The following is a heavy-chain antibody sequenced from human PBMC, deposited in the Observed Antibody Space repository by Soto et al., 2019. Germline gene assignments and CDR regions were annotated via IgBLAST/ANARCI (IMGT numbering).Heavy chain of an antibody. J-gene: IGHJ3*02. CDR3: AGGSYGLGAFDI. V-gene: IGHV4-59*02. D-gene: IGHD2-15*01. CDR1: GDSVTSHY. CDR2: IYYTGST. Sequence: PSETLSLTCSFSGDSVTSHYLTWIRQPPGKGLEWIGNIYYTGSTNYNPSLKSRVIILVDTSKNQFSLRLSSVTAADTAVYYCAGGSYGLGAFDIWGQGTMVTVSS.